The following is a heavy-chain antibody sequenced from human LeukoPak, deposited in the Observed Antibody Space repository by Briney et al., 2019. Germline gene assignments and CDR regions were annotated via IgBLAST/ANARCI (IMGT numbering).Heavy chain of an antibody. CDR2: INTNTGNP. D-gene: IGHD5-18*01. V-gene: IGHV7-4-1*02. CDR1: GYTFTSYA. Sequence: GASVKVSCKASGYTFTSYAMNWVRPAPGQGLEWMGWINTNTGNPTYAQGFTGRFVFSLDTSVSTAYLQISSLKAEDTAVYYCAGNSYGSPTTYYYGMDVWGQGTTVTVSS. CDR3: AGNSYGSPTTYYYGMDV. J-gene: IGHJ6*02.